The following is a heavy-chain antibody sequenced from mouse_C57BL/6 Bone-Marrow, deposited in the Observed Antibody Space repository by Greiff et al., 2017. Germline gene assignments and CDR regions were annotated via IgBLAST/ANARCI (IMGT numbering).Heavy chain of an antibody. CDR3: ASYYGSSYGYFDV. Sequence: QVQLQQSGAELVRPGTSVKVSCKASGYAFTNYLIEWVKQRPGQGLEWIGVINPGSGGTNYNEKFKGTATLTADKSSSTAYMQLSRLTSEDSAVYFCASYYGSSYGYFDVWGTGTTVTVSS. V-gene: IGHV1-54*01. D-gene: IGHD1-1*01. CDR2: INPGSGGT. J-gene: IGHJ1*03. CDR1: GYAFTNYL.